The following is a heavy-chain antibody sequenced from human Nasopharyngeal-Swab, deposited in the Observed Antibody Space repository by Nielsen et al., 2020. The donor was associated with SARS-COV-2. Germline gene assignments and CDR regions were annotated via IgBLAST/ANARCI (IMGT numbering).Heavy chain of an antibody. V-gene: IGHV3-74*01. D-gene: IGHD3-10*01. J-gene: IGHJ4*02. CDR2: INAYGSTT. CDR3: ANVLGRGVEIDY. CDR1: GITFSTYW. Sequence: GSPKNSRAASGITFSTYWVHWVRQDPGVGLVWVSRINAYGSTTDYADSVKGRFTISRDNAKNTLYLQMNSLRAEDTAVYYCANVLGRGVEIDYWGQGTLVTVSS.